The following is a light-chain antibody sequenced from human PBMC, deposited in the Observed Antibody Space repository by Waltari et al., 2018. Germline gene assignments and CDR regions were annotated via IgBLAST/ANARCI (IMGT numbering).Light chain of an antibody. CDR3: QVYGNILRGWI. CDR1: SSNIGAGYD. CDR2: DNN. Sequence: QSALSQPPSVSGAPGQRVTISCTGSSSNIGAGYDAHWYQQLPETAPKLIIYDNNKRPSGVPDRVSGSNLGTSASLAITGLQAEDEGYYYCQVYGNILRGWIFGGGTKVTVL. J-gene: IGLJ2*01. V-gene: IGLV1-40*01.